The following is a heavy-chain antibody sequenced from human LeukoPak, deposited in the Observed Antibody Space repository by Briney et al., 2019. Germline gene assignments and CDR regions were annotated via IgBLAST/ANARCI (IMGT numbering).Heavy chain of an antibody. V-gene: IGHV3-30-3*01. CDR2: ISYDGSNK. CDR3: ARHPSIDPYAFDI. Sequence: SGGSLRLSCAASGFTFSSYAMHWVRQAPGKGLEWVAVISYDGSNKYYADSVKGRFTISRDNSKNTLYLQMNSLRAEDTAVYYCARHPSIDPYAFDIWGQGTMVTVSS. CDR1: GFTFSSYA. D-gene: IGHD3-22*01. J-gene: IGHJ3*02.